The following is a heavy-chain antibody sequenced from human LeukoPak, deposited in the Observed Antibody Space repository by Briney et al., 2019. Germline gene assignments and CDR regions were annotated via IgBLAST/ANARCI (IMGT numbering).Heavy chain of an antibody. D-gene: IGHD2-15*01. J-gene: IGHJ4*02. V-gene: IGHV3-23*01. CDR2: ISGSGGST. Sequence: GGSLRLSCAASGFTFSSYAMSWVRQAPGKGLEWVSAISGSGGSTYYADSVKGRFTISRYNSKDTLYLQMNSLRAEDTAVYYCASPPGWSALTYYFDYWGPGNPGHRLL. CDR3: ASPPGWSALTYYFDY. CDR1: GFTFSSYA.